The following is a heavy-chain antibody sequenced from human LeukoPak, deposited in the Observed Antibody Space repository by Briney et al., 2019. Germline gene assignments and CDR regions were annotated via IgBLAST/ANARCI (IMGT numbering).Heavy chain of an antibody. CDR3: ARGVWHCSSTSCYPYYYYMDV. CDR2: IIPIFGTA. Sequence: SVKVSCKASGGTFSSYAISWVRQAPGQGLEWMGGIIPIFGTANYAQKFQGRVTITADESTSTAYMELSSLRSEDTAVYYCARGVWHCSSTSCYPYYYYMDVWGKGTTVTVSS. J-gene: IGHJ6*03. D-gene: IGHD2-2*01. V-gene: IGHV1-69*13. CDR1: GGTFSSYA.